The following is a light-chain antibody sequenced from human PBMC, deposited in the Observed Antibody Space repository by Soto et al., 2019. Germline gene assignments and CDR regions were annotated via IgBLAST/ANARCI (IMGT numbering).Light chain of an antibody. V-gene: IGKV1-27*01. J-gene: IGKJ5*01. CDR1: QDISVY. CDR2: SAS. Sequence: DIQMTQSPSSLSASVGDRVTITCRASQDISVYLDWYQQKPGKVPKLLIYSASTLQLGVPSRFSGSGSGTDFTLTISSLQPEDVATYYCQKFNTAPLTFGQGTRLEIK. CDR3: QKFNTAPLT.